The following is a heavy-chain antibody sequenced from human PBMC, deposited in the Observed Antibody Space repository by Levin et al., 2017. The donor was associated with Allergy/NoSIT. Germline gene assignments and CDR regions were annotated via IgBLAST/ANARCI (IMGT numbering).Heavy chain of an antibody. J-gene: IGHJ5*02. V-gene: IGHV1-2*06. CDR2: INPNSGGT. Sequence: GESLKISCKASGYTFTGYYMHWVRQAPGQGLEWMGRINPNSGGTNYAQKFQGRVTMTRDTSISTAYMELSRLRSDDTAVYYCAREVTSGYNWFDPWGQGTLVNVSS. CDR3: AREVTSGYNWFDP. CDR1: GYTFTGYY. D-gene: IGHD4-11*01.